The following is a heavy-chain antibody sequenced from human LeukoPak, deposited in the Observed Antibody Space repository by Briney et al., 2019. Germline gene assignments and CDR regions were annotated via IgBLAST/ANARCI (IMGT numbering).Heavy chain of an antibody. CDR3: ARDTSMVRGVIIKPPGGMDV. CDR1: GGSFSGYY. Sequence: PSETLSLTCAVYGGSFSGYYWSWIRQPPGKGLEWIGEINHSGSTNCNPSLKSRVTISVDTSKNQFSLKLSSVTAADTAVYYCARDTSMVRGVIIKPPGGMDVWGKGTTVTVSS. V-gene: IGHV4-34*01. D-gene: IGHD3-10*01. J-gene: IGHJ6*04. CDR2: INHSGST.